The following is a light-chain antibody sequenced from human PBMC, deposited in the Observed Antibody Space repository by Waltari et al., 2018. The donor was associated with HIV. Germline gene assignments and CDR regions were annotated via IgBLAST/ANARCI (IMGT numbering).Light chain of an antibody. CDR2: EVT. J-gene: IGLJ2*01. V-gene: IGLV2-8*01. CDR1: KHDIGSYDY. Sequence: QSALTQPPSASGSPGKSVTLTCTGPKHDIGSYDYVSWYQVHPGKAPNFVISEVTKRPSGVSDRFSGSKSANTAFLTVSGLQSEDEADYYCSSFVDRDGFYVLFGGGTRLTVL. CDR3: SSFVDRDGFYVL.